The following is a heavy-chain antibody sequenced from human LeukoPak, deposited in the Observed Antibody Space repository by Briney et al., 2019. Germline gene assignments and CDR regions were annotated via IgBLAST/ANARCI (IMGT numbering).Heavy chain of an antibody. D-gene: IGHD5-18*01. CDR2: IKKDGSEK. Sequence: GGSLRLSCAASVFTFSRYGMHWVRQAPGKGLEWVANIKKDGSEKYYVDSVKGRFTISRDNAKTSLYLQMNSLRAEDTAVYYCARDLSGVTGYTYGRGIDYWGQGTLVTVSS. CDR1: VFTFSRYG. CDR3: ARDLSGVTGYTYGRGIDY. V-gene: IGHV3-7*01. J-gene: IGHJ4*02.